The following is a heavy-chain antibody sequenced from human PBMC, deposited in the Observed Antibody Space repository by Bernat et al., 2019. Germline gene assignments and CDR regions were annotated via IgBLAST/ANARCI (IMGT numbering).Heavy chain of an antibody. D-gene: IGHD2-15*01. CDR1: GGSISSGGYY. J-gene: IGHJ3*02. V-gene: IGHV4-31*03. CDR2: IHYSGST. Sequence: QVQLQESGPGLVKPSQTLSLTCTVPGGSISSGGYYWSWIRQPPGKGLEWIGYIHYSGSTYYNPSLKSRVTISVDTSKNQFSLKLSSVTAADTAVYYCARKGGYCSGGSCYWLNAFDIWGQGTMVTVSS. CDR3: ARKGGYCSGGSCYWLNAFDI.